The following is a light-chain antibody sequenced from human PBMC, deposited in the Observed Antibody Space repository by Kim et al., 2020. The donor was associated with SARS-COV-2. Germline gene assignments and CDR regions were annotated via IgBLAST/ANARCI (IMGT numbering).Light chain of an antibody. CDR1: SSDIGAYNF. CDR3: SSYTPSSTV. V-gene: IGLV2-14*03. Sequence: QSALTQPASVSGSPGRSITISCTGTSSDIGAYNFVSWYQQHPGKAPKLIIYDVSNRPSGVSNRFSGSKSGTTASLTISGLQADDEADYYCSSYTPSSTVFGGGTQLTVL. CDR2: DVS. J-gene: IGLJ3*02.